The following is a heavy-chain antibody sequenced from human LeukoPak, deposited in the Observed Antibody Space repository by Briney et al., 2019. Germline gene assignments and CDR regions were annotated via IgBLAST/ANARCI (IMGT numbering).Heavy chain of an antibody. V-gene: IGHV3-11*01. CDR1: GGSFSDYY. D-gene: IGHD6-13*01. CDR2: ISSSGSTI. J-gene: IGHJ6*02. Sequence: LSLTCAVYGGSFSDYYMSWIRQAPGRGLEWVSYISSSGSTIYYADSVKGRFTISRDNAKNSLYLQMNSLRAEDTAVYYCAREGSWPYYYYGMDVWGQGTTVTVSS. CDR3: AREGSWPYYYYGMDV.